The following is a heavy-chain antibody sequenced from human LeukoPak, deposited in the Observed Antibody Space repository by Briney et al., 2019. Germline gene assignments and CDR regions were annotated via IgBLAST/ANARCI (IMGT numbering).Heavy chain of an antibody. D-gene: IGHD4-17*01. Sequence: SQTLSPTCAISGDSVSSNSAAWNWIRQSPSRGLEWLGRTYYRSKWYYDYAVSVKSRIAISPDTSKNQFSLQLNSVTPEDSALYFCAREPTTVPDRFDYWGQGTLVTVSS. CDR1: GDSVSSNSAA. V-gene: IGHV6-1*01. CDR2: TYYRSKWYY. J-gene: IGHJ4*02. CDR3: AREPTTVPDRFDY.